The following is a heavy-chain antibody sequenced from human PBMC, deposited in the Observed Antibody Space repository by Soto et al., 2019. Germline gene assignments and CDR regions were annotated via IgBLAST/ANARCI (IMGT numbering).Heavy chain of an antibody. CDR3: AIRISGYVVDWYFDL. Sequence: QVQLVQSGAEVKKPGSSVKVSCKASGGTFSSYAISWVRQAPGQGLEWMGGIIPIFGTANYAQKLQGRVTITADESTSTAYMELSSLRSEDTAVYYCAIRISGYVVDWYFDLWGRGTLVTGSS. V-gene: IGHV1-69*01. CDR2: IIPIFGTA. J-gene: IGHJ2*01. CDR1: GGTFSSYA. D-gene: IGHD3-22*01.